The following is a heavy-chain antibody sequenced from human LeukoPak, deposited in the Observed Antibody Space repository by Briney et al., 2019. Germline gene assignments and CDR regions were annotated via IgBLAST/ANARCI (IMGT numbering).Heavy chain of an antibody. J-gene: IGHJ4*02. CDR3: ARVGEMATEIDY. D-gene: IGHD5-24*01. V-gene: IGHV1-69*01. CDR2: IIPIFGTA. Sequence: SVKVSCKASGGTFSSYAISWVRQAPGQGLEWMGGIIPIFGTANYAQKFQGRVTITADESTSTAYMGLSSLRSEDTAVYYCARVGEMATEIDYWGQGTLVTVSS. CDR1: GGTFSSYA.